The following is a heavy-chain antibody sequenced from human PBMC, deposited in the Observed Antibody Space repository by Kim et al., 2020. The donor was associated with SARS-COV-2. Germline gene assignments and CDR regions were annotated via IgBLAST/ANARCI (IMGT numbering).Heavy chain of an antibody. Sequence: GGSLRLSCAASGFTFSSYAMHWVRQAPGKGLEWVAVISYDGSNKYYADSVKGRFTISRDNSKNTLYLQMNSLRAEDTAVYYCARSGGGVVTLPYYYYGMDVGGQGATVTVSS. CDR2: ISYDGSNK. CDR1: GFTFSSYA. D-gene: IGHD2-15*01. J-gene: IGHJ6*02. V-gene: IGHV3-30-3*01. CDR3: ARSGGGVVTLPYYYYGMDV.